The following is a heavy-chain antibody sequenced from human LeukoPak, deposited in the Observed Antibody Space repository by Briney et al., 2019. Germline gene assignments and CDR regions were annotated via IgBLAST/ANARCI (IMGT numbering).Heavy chain of an antibody. D-gene: IGHD6-19*01. Sequence: ASVKVSCKASGYTFTGYYMHWVRQAPGQGLEWMGWINPNSGGTNYAQKFQGRVTMTRDTPISTAYMELSRLRSDDTAVYYCARSHGWQEYNWFDPWGQGTLVTVSS. CDR1: GYTFTGYY. CDR3: ARSHGWQEYNWFDP. J-gene: IGHJ5*02. V-gene: IGHV1-2*02. CDR2: INPNSGGT.